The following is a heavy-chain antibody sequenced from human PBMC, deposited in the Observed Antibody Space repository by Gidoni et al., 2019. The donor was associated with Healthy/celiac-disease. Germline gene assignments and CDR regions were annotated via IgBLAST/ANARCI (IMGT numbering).Heavy chain of an antibody. CDR3: VKGRPETYPSNYPGYYYGMDV. D-gene: IGHD4-4*01. Sequence: EVQLVESGGGLVQPGGSLRLSCSASGFTFSSYAMHWVRQAPGKGLEYVSAISSNGGSTYYADSVKGRFTISRDNSKNTLYLQMSSLRAEDTAVYYCVKGRPETYPSNYPGYYYGMDVWGQGTTVTVSS. V-gene: IGHV3-64D*06. CDR1: GFTFSSYA. J-gene: IGHJ6*02. CDR2: ISSNGGST.